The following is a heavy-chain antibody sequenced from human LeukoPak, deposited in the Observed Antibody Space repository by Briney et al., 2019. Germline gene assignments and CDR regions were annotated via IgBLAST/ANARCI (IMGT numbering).Heavy chain of an antibody. Sequence: GGPVRLSCAASGFTFSSYAMSWVRQAPGKGLEWVSTISANGGNTYYADSVKGRFTISRDNPKNTLYLLLNSLRAEDTAVYYCAKDRPIHYDVSYSMIDYWGQGTLVSVSS. CDR2: ISANGGNT. CDR1: GFTFSSYA. D-gene: IGHD3-22*01. J-gene: IGHJ4*02. V-gene: IGHV3-23*01. CDR3: AKDRPIHYDVSYSMIDY.